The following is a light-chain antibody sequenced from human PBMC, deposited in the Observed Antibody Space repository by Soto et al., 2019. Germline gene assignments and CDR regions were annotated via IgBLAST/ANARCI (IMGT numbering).Light chain of an antibody. V-gene: IGKV3-20*01. CDR3: QQYGSSPWT. J-gene: IGKJ1*01. CDR2: GAS. CDR1: QNIRDRY. Sequence: EIVLTQSPGTLSLSPGERATLSCRASQNIRDRYLAWYQQTPGQAPRLLIYGASNRATGIPDRFSGSGSGTDFTLTISRMEPEDFAVYYCQQYGSSPWTFGQGTKVDI.